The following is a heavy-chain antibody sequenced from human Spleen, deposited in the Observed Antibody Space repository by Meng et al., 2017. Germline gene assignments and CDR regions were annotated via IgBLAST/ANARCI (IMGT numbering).Heavy chain of an antibody. V-gene: IGHV4-39*07. CDR2: IYYSGSP. CDR1: GGSIISTSSY. CDR3: ARERRGDLAVAGKNWFDP. Sequence: SETLSLTCTVSGGSIISTSSYWGWIRQPPGQDLEWIGSIYYSGSPYYNPSLKSRVTISVDTSKNQFSLKLSSVTAADTAVYYCARERRGDLAVAGKNWFDPWGHGTLVTVSS. J-gene: IGHJ5*02. D-gene: IGHD6-19*01.